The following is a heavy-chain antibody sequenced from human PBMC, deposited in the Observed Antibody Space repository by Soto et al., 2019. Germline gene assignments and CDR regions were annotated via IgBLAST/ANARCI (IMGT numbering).Heavy chain of an antibody. Sequence: QSGWSLRLSCAASGFTFSSYAMSWVRHAPGKGLEWVSAISGSGGSTYYADSVKGRFTLSRDNSKNTLYLQMNSLIAEDTAVYYYEKDLVWRWKDYYYYGMDVWDQGTTLTVSS. CDR2: ISGSGGST. J-gene: IGHJ6*02. CDR1: GFTFSSYA. D-gene: IGHD1-1*01. V-gene: IGHV3-23*01. CDR3: EKDLVWRWKDYYYYGMDV.